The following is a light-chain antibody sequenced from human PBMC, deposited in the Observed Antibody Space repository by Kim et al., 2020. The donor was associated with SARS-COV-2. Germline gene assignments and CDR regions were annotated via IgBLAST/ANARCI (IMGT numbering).Light chain of an antibody. CDR2: AAS. V-gene: IGKV1-27*01. Sequence: DIQLTQSPSSLSASVGDRVTITCRASQDISNFLAWYQQKPGEVPKLLIYAASSLQSGVPSRFSGRESGTDFTLTISSLQPEDVATYYCQNYNSAPFTFGQGTRLEIK. CDR1: QDISNF. CDR3: QNYNSAPFT. J-gene: IGKJ5*01.